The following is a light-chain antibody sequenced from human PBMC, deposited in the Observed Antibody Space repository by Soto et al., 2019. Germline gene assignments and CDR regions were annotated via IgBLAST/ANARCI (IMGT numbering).Light chain of an antibody. CDR2: EVS. J-gene: IGLJ1*01. Sequence: QSALTQPASVSGSPGQSIAISCTGTTSDVGGYNYVSWYQQHPGKVPKLLIHEVSNRPSGVSNRFSGSKSGNTASLTISGLQAEYEAYYYCLSKTSTISYVLGTGP. CDR1: TSDVGGYNY. V-gene: IGLV2-14*01. CDR3: LSKTSTISYV.